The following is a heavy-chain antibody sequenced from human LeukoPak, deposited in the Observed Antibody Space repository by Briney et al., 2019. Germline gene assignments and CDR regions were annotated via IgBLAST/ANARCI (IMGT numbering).Heavy chain of an antibody. D-gene: IGHD4-23*01. CDR3: ARGAYGGNSYFDF. J-gene: IGHJ4*02. CDR1: GGSISSYY. CDR2: IYYSGST. V-gene: IGHV4-59*01. Sequence: SSETLSLTCTVSGGSISSYYCSWIRQPPGKGLEWIGYIYYSGSTNYSPSLKSRVTISVDTCQNQSSLKLSSVTAADPAVYYCARGAYGGNSYFDFWGQGTLVTVSS.